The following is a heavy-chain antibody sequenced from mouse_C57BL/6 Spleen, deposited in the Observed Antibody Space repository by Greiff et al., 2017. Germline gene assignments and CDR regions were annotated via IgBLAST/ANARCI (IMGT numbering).Heavy chain of an antibody. V-gene: IGHV1-50*01. Sequence: QVQLQQSGTELVKPGASVKLSCKASGYTFTSYWMQWVKQRPGQGLEWIGEIDPSDSYTNYNQKFKGKATLTVDTSSSTAYMQLSSLTSEDSAVYYCASIYYDYDSYFDYWGQGTTLTVSS. J-gene: IGHJ2*01. CDR2: IDPSDSYT. D-gene: IGHD2-4*01. CDR1: GYTFTSYW. CDR3: ASIYYDYDSYFDY.